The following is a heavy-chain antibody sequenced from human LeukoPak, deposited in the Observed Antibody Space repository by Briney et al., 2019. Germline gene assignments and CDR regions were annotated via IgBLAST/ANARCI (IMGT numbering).Heavy chain of an antibody. J-gene: IGHJ5*02. CDR1: GGSISSSSYY. D-gene: IGHD3-16*01. CDR2: IYTSGST. V-gene: IGHV4-61*02. Sequence: SETLSLTCTVSGGSISSSSYYWGWIRQPAGKGLEWIGRIYTSGSTNYTPSLKSRVTMSVDTSKNQFSLKLSSVTAADTAVYYCARGDLDDPWGPWGQGTLVTVSS. CDR3: ARGDLDDPWGP.